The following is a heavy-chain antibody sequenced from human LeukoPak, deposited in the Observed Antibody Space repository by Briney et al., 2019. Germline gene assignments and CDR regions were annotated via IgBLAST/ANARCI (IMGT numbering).Heavy chain of an antibody. Sequence: GGSLRLSCAASGFTFSSYWMHWVRQAPGKGLVWVSRINSDGSSTSYADSVKGRFTISRDNAKNTLYLQMNSLRAEDTAVYYCARDLLDYYDSSGYYHGAFDIWGQGTMVTVSS. J-gene: IGHJ3*02. D-gene: IGHD3-22*01. V-gene: IGHV3-74*01. CDR1: GFTFSSYW. CDR3: ARDLLDYYDSSGYYHGAFDI. CDR2: INSDGSST.